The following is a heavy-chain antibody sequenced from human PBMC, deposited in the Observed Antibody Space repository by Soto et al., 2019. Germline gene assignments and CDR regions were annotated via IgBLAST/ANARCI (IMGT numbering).Heavy chain of an antibody. J-gene: IGHJ4*01. Sequence: PGWSLSLSCAASGFTFSTAWINWVRQAPGKGQERVGRIKSKTDGGTSDLTAPLRGRFAISRDDSERKENLQMDRLKTEDTAVYYCSTDFYFTLKLVRFDYWGLGTLVTVSS. CDR1: GFTFSTAW. CDR2: IKSKTDGGTS. CDR3: STDFYFTLKLVRFDY. D-gene: IGHD6-6*01. V-gene: IGHV3-15*07.